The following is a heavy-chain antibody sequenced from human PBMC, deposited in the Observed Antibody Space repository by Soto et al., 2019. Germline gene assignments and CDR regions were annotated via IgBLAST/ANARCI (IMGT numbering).Heavy chain of an antibody. Sequence: QVQLVESGGGVVQPGRSLRLSCAASGFTFSRYAMHWVRQAPGKGLEWVAVISYDGSNKYYADSVKGRFTISRDNSKNTLYLQMNSLRAEDTAVYYCARAHQTGTELPYYWGQGTLVTVSS. J-gene: IGHJ4*02. CDR2: ISYDGSNK. CDR1: GFTFSRYA. CDR3: ARAHQTGTELPYY. D-gene: IGHD1-1*01. V-gene: IGHV3-30-3*01.